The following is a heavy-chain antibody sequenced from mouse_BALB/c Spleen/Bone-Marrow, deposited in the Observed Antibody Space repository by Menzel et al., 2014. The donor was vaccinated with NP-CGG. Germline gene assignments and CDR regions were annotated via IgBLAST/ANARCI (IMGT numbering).Heavy chain of an antibody. J-gene: IGHJ2*01. CDR1: GYAFTAYL. V-gene: IGHV1-54*01. D-gene: IGHD2-3*01. CDR3: ARYDGYHDC. CDR2: INPGSGST. Sequence: HVQQQQNGAELARHGTSVMVSCKASGYAFTAYLLERLKERPVLDLGGFGVINPGSGSTKYNEKFKDMAALTADTSSNTAYMRLSSLTSDDSAVYCCARYDGYHDCRGQGTTLTSSS.